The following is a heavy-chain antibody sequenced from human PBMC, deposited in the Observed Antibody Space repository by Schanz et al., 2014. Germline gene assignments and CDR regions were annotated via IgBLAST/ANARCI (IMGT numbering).Heavy chain of an antibody. CDR2: IYNSGST. CDR1: GGSISSSSYF. CDR3: GRHPHYYGSGSGFDP. Sequence: QVQLQESGPGLVKPSGTLSLTCAVSGGSISSSSYFWGWIRQPPGKGLEWIGSIYNSGSTYYNPSIKSRVTISVDPSKNQFSLKLSSVTAADTAVYYCGRHPHYYGSGSGFDPWGQGTLVTVSS. D-gene: IGHD3-10*01. V-gene: IGHV4-39*01. J-gene: IGHJ5*02.